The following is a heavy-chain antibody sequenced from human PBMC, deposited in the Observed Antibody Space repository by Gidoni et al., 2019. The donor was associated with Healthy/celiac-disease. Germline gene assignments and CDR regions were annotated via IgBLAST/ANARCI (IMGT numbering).Heavy chain of an antibody. V-gene: IGHV3-74*01. CDR3: ASLGDLYDFWSGYFSYYYGMDV. CDR1: GFTFSSYW. Sequence: EVQLVESGGGLVQPGGSLRLSCAASGFTFSSYWMHWVRQAPGKGLVWVSRINSDGSSTSYADSVKGRFTISRDNAKNTLYLQMNSLRAEDTAVYYCASLGDLYDFWSGYFSYYYGMDVWGQGTTVTVSS. D-gene: IGHD3-3*01. J-gene: IGHJ6*02. CDR2: INSDGSST.